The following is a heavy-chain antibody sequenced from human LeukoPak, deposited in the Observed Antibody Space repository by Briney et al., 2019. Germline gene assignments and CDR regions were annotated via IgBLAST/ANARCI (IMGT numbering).Heavy chain of an antibody. J-gene: IGHJ4*02. V-gene: IGHV3-48*03. D-gene: IGHD2-21*01. CDR3: ARVWPPH. CDR1: RMTVGTGE. Sequence: PSETLCLSCVPSRMTVGTGESVYVGGARGKGLEWVSYITNSGTTIYYANSVKGRFTISRDNAKNSLYLQMNSLRGEDTAVYHCARVWPPHWGQGTLVTVSS. CDR2: ITNSGTTI.